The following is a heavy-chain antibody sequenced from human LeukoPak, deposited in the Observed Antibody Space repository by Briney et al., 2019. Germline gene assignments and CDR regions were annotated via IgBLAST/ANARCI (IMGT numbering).Heavy chain of an antibody. CDR3: AKVEHYYDSSGYLYYFDY. V-gene: IGHV3-23*01. J-gene: IGHJ4*02. Sequence: GSLRLSCAASGFTFSSYALSWVRQAPGKGLEWVSAISGSGGSTYYADSVKGRFTISRDNSKNTLYLQMNSLRAEDTAVYYCAKVEHYYDSSGYLYYFDYWGQGTLVTVSS. CDR2: ISGSGGST. CDR1: GFTFSSYA. D-gene: IGHD3-22*01.